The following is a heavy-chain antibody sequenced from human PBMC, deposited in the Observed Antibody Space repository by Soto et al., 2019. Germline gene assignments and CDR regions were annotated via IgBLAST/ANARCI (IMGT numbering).Heavy chain of an antibody. D-gene: IGHD4-17*01. CDR2: ISWNSGSI. Sequence: PGGSLRLSCAASGFTLDDYAMHWVRQAPGKGLEWVSGISWNSGSIGYADSVKGRFTISRDNAKNSLYLQMNSLRAEDTALYYCAKDRGLTTVTSDAFDIWGQGTMVTVSS. V-gene: IGHV3-9*01. CDR3: AKDRGLTTVTSDAFDI. CDR1: GFTLDDYA. J-gene: IGHJ3*02.